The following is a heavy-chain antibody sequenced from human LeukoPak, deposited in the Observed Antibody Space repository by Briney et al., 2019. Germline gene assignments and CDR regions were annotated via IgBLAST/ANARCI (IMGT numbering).Heavy chain of an antibody. J-gene: IGHJ5*02. CDR3: AKDISSGWPNWFDP. V-gene: IGHV3-23*01. Sequence: GGSLRLSCAASGFTFSSYGMGWVRQAPGKGLEWVSSISGGGETTYYADSVKGRFPISRDNSKNTLYLQMNSLRAEDTAVYYCAKDISSGWPNWFDPWGQGTLVTVSS. CDR2: ISGGGETT. D-gene: IGHD6-19*01. CDR1: GFTFSSYG.